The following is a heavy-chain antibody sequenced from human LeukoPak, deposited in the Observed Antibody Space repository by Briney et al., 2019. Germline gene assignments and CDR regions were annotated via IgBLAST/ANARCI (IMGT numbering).Heavy chain of an antibody. D-gene: IGHD4-17*01. CDR3: ARDRAVTQDWVEFDP. Sequence: GGSLRLSCAGSGFSVSNYYMSWVRQAPGKGLEWVSLIRDSGETFYADSVKGRFTISRDNSKNTMYLQMNRLRVEDTAVYFCARDRAVTQDWVEFDPLGQGTLVTVSS. V-gene: IGHV3-66*03. J-gene: IGHJ5*02. CDR2: IRDSGET. CDR1: GFSVSNYY.